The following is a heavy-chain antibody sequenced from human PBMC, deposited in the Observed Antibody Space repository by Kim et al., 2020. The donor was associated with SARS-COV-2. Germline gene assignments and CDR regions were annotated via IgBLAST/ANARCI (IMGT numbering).Heavy chain of an antibody. D-gene: IGHD4-17*01. J-gene: IGHJ3*02. CDR3: ARERSGDAQAFDI. Sequence: GGSLRLSCAASGFTFSSYEMNWVRQAPGKGLEWVSYISSSGSTIYYADSVKGRFTISRDNAKNSLYLQMNSLRAEDTAVYYCARERSGDAQAFDIWGQGTMVTVSS. CDR2: ISSSGSTI. CDR1: GFTFSSYE. V-gene: IGHV3-48*03.